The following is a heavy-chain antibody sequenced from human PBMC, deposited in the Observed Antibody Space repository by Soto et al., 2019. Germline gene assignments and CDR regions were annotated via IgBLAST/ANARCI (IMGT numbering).Heavy chain of an antibody. CDR1: GYSISSGYY. CDR2: IYHSRST. Sequence: SETLSLTCAVSGYSISSGYYWGWIRQPPGKGLEWIGSIYHSRSTYYNPSLKRRVTISVDTSKNQFSLQLSSVTAADTAVYYCHTTMGFDYWGQRTLVTVSS. V-gene: IGHV4-38-2*01. CDR3: HTTMGFDY. J-gene: IGHJ4*02.